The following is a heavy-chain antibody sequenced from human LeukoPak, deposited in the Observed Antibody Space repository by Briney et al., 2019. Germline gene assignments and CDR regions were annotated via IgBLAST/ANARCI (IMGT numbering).Heavy chain of an antibody. Sequence: PGRSLRLSCAASGFIFSSYGMHWVRQAPGKGLEWVALISYDGSDKYYADSVKGRFTISRDNSKNTLYLQMNSLRAEDTAVYYCAKWAYSDFDYWGQGTLVTVSS. D-gene: IGHD1-26*01. CDR3: AKWAYSDFDY. V-gene: IGHV3-30*18. J-gene: IGHJ4*02. CDR2: ISYDGSDK. CDR1: GFIFSSYG.